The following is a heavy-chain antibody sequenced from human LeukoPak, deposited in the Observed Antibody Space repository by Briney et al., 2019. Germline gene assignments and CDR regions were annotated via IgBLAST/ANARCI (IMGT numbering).Heavy chain of an antibody. Sequence: AASVKVSCKASGGTFSSYAISWVRQAPGQGLEWMGRIIPILGIANYAQKFQGRVTITADKSTSTAYMELSSLRSEDTAVYYCARDRFVVVPAATRSHYGMDVWGQGTTVTVSS. CDR3: ARDRFVVVPAATRSHYGMDV. CDR2: IIPILGIA. J-gene: IGHJ6*02. CDR1: GGTFSSYA. V-gene: IGHV1-69*04. D-gene: IGHD2-2*01.